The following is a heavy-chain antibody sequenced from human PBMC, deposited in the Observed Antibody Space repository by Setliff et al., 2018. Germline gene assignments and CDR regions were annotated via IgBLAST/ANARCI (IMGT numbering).Heavy chain of an antibody. J-gene: IGHJ3*01. CDR2: INHYGST. CDR3: ARPNCSGGDCYSSAFDV. V-gene: IGHV4-34*01. CDR1: GGSFSGYY. D-gene: IGHD2-15*01. Sequence: PSETLSLTCAVYGGSFSGYYWTWIRQSPGKGLEWTGEINHYGSTNYNPSLKSRVTISVDTSKNQFSLKLSSVTAADTALYYCARPNCSGGDCYSSAFDVWGHGTTVTVSS.